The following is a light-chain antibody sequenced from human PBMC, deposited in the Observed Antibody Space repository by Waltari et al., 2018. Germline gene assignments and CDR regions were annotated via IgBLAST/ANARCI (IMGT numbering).Light chain of an antibody. Sequence: QSALTQPASVSASPGQSITISCTGTTRDVGVHNSVSWYQHHPGKAPKLIIYDVTHRPSGVSNRCSGSQSGNTASLTISGLLPEDEADYYCMSYAVSDTLVFGTGSKLTVL. CDR2: DVT. J-gene: IGLJ1*01. V-gene: IGLV2-14*01. CDR3: MSYAVSDTLV. CDR1: TRDVGVHNS.